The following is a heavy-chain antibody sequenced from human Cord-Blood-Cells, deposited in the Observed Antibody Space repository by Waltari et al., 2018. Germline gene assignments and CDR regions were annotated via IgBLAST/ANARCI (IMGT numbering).Heavy chain of an antibody. Sequence: QVQLVQSGAEVKKPGSSVKVSCKASGGTFSSYAISWVRQAPGQGLEWMGRFSSIFGTANYEQKFQGRVTITADESTSTAYMELSSLGSEETAVYYCAGDAVPAATYYYYGMDVWGQGTTVTVSS. CDR3: AGDAVPAATYYYYGMDV. V-gene: IGHV1-69*18. CDR2: FSSIFGTA. CDR1: GGTFSSYA. J-gene: IGHJ6*02. D-gene: IGHD2-2*01.